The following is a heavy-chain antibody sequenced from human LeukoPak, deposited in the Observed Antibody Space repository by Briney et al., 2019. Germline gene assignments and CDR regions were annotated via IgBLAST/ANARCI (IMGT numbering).Heavy chain of an antibody. Sequence: GGSLRLSCAASGFTFSSYWMHWVRQAPGKGLVWVSRINSDGSSTSYADSVKGRFTISRDNAKNTLYLQMNSLRAEDTAVYYCARDRVTRRITIFGVVTNWFDPWGQGTLVTVSS. J-gene: IGHJ5*02. CDR1: GFTFSSYW. V-gene: IGHV3-74*01. CDR2: INSDGSST. CDR3: ARDRVTRRITIFGVVTNWFDP. D-gene: IGHD3-3*01.